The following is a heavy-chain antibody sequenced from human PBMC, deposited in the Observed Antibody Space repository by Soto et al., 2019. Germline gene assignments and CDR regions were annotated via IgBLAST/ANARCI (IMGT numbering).Heavy chain of an antibody. V-gene: IGHV3-48*01. CDR1: GFTFSSYS. D-gene: IGHD5-12*01. CDR2: ISSSSSTI. J-gene: IGHJ4*02. CDR3: ARDPKYSGYDSPFDY. Sequence: GGSLRLSCAASGFTFSSYSMNWVRQAPGKGLEWVSYISSSSSTIYYADSVKGRFTISRDNAKNSLYLQMSSLRAEDTAVYYCARDPKYSGYDSPFDYWGQGTLVTVSS.